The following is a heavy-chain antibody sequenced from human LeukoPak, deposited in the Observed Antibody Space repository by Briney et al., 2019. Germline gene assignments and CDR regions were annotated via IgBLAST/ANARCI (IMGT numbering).Heavy chain of an antibody. Sequence: GASVKVSCKASGYTFTGYYMHWVRQAPGQGLEWMGWINPNSGGTNYAQKFQGRVTMTRDTSISTAYMELSRLRSDDTAVYYCARTVVVVAATPNAFDIWGQGTMVTVSS. V-gene: IGHV1-2*02. J-gene: IGHJ3*02. D-gene: IGHD2-15*01. CDR3: ARTVVVVAATPNAFDI. CDR1: GYTFTGYY. CDR2: INPNSGGT.